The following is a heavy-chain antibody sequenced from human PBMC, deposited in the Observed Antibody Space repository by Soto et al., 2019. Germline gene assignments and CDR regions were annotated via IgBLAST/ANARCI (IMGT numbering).Heavy chain of an antibody. J-gene: IGHJ5*02. CDR3: ARDGSDDAYSNFYWFDT. Sequence: QVQLQESGPGLVKPSQTLSLTCSVSGGSISSGGYSWNWIRQRPGKGLEWIAYIYHSGRTPYNPSLKGRVTISMDTSTNQFSLKLTSVTAADTAVYYCARDGSDDAYSNFYWFDTWGQGTLVTVSS. CDR2: IYHSGRT. CDR1: GGSISSGGYS. V-gene: IGHV4-31*03. D-gene: IGHD4-4*01.